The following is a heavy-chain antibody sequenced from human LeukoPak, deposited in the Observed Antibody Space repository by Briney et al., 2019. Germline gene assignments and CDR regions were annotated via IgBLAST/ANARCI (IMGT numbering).Heavy chain of an antibody. CDR1: GGTFSSYA. D-gene: IGHD3-22*01. CDR3: ARDSERAYYHDSSGYYPADYFDY. V-gene: IGHV1-69*04. Sequence: SVKVSCKASGGTFSSYAISWVRQAPGQGLEWMGRIIPIFGIANYAQKFQGRVTITADKSTSTAYMELSSLRSEDTAVYYCARDSERAYYHDSSGYYPADYFDYWGQGTLVTVSS. CDR2: IIPIFGIA. J-gene: IGHJ4*02.